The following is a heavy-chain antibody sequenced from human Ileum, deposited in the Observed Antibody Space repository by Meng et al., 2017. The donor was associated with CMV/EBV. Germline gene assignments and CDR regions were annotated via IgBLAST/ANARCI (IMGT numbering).Heavy chain of an antibody. CDR2: IYYSGST. V-gene: IGHV4-30-4*08. Sequence: SETLSLTCIVSGGSISSGDYYWSWIRQPPGKGLEWIGYIYYSGSTYYNPSLKSRVTITVDTYKNQFSLKLSSVTAADTAVYYCARGRDLFRYFDHWGQGTLVTVSS. CDR1: GGSISSGDYY. CDR3: ARGRDLFRYFDH. J-gene: IGHJ4*02.